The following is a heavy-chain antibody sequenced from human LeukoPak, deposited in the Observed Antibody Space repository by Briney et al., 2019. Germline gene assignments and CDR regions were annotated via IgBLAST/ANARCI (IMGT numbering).Heavy chain of an antibody. J-gene: IGHJ4*02. V-gene: IGHV3-23*01. CDR2: ISGSGGST. Sequence: GGSLRLSCAASGLTFSSFAMNWVRQAPGKGLEWVSTISGSGGSTYYADSVKGRFTISRDNIKNTLYLQMNSLRGEDTAVYYCAKVASGYSYAYFDYWGQGTLVTVSS. D-gene: IGHD5-18*01. CDR1: GLTFSSFA. CDR3: AKVASGYSYAYFDY.